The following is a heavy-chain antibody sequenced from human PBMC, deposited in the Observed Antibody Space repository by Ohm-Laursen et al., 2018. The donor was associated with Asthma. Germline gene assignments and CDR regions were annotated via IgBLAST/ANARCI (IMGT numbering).Heavy chain of an antibody. CDR2: ISSSSSTI. V-gene: IGHV3-11*04. CDR3: AREGNWNANHFDY. J-gene: IGHJ4*02. D-gene: IGHD1-1*01. CDR1: GFTFSDCY. Sequence: SLRLSCSASGFTFSDCYMSWIRQAPGKGLEWVSYISSSSSTIYYADSVKGRFTISRDNSKNTLYLQMNSLRAEDTAVYYCAREGNWNANHFDYWGQGTLVTVSS.